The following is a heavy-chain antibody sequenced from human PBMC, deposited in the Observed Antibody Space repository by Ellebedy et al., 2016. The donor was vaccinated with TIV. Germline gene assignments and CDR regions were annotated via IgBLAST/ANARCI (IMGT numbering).Heavy chain of an antibody. V-gene: IGHV4-59*01. CDR1: GGSISSYY. D-gene: IGHD3-10*01. CDR2: IYYSGST. Sequence: MPGGSLRLSCTVSGGSISSYYWSWIRQPPGKGLEWIGYIYYSGSTNYNPSLKSRVTIAVDTSKKQISLKLSSVTAADTAVYYCARDRRGSYDFWGQGTLLAVSS. J-gene: IGHJ4*02. CDR3: ARDRRGSYDF.